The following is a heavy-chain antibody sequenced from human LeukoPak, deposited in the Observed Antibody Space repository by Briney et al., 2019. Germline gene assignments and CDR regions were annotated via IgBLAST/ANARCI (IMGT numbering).Heavy chain of an antibody. CDR3: ARDHDRVRFLEWLPFEHYYYYMDV. D-gene: IGHD3-3*01. Sequence: GGSLRLSCAASGFTFNSYGMSWVRQAPGKGLEWVSAISGSGGSTYYADSVKGRFTISRDNAKNSLYLQMNSLRAEDTAVYYCARDHDRVRFLEWLPFEHYYYYMDVWGKGTTVTVSS. J-gene: IGHJ6*03. CDR1: GFTFNSYG. CDR2: ISGSGGST. V-gene: IGHV3-23*01.